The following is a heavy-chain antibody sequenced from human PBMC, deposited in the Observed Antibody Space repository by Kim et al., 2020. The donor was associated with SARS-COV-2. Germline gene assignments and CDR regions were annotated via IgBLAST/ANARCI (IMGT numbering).Heavy chain of an antibody. J-gene: IGHJ5*02. V-gene: IGHV4-31*02. Sequence: KSRVTISVDTSKNQFSLKLSSVTAADTAVYYCARVQGYCSGGSCQFWLRPWGQGTLVTVSS. CDR3: ARVQGYCSGGSCQFWLRP. D-gene: IGHD2-15*01.